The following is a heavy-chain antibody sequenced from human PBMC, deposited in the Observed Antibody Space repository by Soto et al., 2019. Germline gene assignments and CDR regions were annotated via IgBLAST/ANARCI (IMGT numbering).Heavy chain of an antibody. CDR1: GYTFTSYA. Sequence: GASVKVSCKASGYTFTSYAMHWVRQAPGQRLEWMGWINAGNGNTKYSQKFQGRVTITRDTSASTAYMELSSLRSEDTAVYYCARDRGKGYYYYGMDVWGQGTTVTVSS. J-gene: IGHJ6*02. CDR3: ARDRGKGYYYYGMDV. CDR2: INAGNGNT. V-gene: IGHV1-3*01.